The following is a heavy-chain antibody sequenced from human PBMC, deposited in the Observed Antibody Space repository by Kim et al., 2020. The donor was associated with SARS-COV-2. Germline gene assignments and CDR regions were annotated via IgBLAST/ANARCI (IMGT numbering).Heavy chain of an antibody. D-gene: IGHD2-15*01. CDR1: GGTFSSYA. Sequence: SVKVSCKASGGTFSSYAISWVRQAPGQGLEWMGGIIPIFGTANYAQKFQGRVTITADESTSTAYMELSSLRSEDTAVYYCARDRIGYCSGGSCYSGYFDYWGQGTLVTVSS. CDR3: ARDRIGYCSGGSCYSGYFDY. V-gene: IGHV1-69*13. CDR2: IIPIFGTA. J-gene: IGHJ4*02.